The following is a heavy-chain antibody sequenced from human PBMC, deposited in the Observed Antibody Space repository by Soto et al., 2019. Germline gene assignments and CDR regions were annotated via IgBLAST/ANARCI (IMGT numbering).Heavy chain of an antibody. J-gene: IGHJ4*02. CDR3: ARVRGTAGKRYFDY. D-gene: IGHD6-13*01. CDR1: GGSMIAYC. CDR2: TYYSGST. Sequence: SETLSLTCTVSGGSMIAYCWNWIGQPPGKGLQWIGYTYYSGSTTYNPSLKSRVTISVDSSKNQFSLKLDSVTPADTAVYYCARVRGTAGKRYFDYWGPGTLVTVSS. V-gene: IGHV4-59*01.